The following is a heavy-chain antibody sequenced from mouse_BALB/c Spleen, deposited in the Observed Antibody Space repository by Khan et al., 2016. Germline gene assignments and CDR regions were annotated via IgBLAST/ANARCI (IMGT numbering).Heavy chain of an antibody. Sequence: VESGPEPKKPGETVKISCKASGYTFTNYGMNWVKQAPGKGLKWMGWINTYTGEPTYADDFKGRFAFSLETSASTAYLQINNLKNEDMATYFCARFRYGNYWGQGTTLTVSS. CDR3: ARFRYGNY. CDR1: GYTFTNYG. V-gene: IGHV9-1*02. D-gene: IGHD2-10*02. J-gene: IGHJ2*01. CDR2: INTYTGEP.